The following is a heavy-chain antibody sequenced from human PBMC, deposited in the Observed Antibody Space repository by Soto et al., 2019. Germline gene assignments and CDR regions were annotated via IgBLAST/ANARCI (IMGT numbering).Heavy chain of an antibody. Sequence: GGSLRLSCAASGFTFSSYAMSWVRQAPGKGLGWVSAISGSGGSTYYADSVKGRFTISRDNSKNTLYLQMNSLRAEDTAVYYCAKWGHIYTMIVVVHDDFDIWGQGTMVTVSS. D-gene: IGHD3-22*01. J-gene: IGHJ3*02. CDR3: AKWGHIYTMIVVVHDDFDI. V-gene: IGHV3-23*01. CDR2: ISGSGGST. CDR1: GFTFSSYA.